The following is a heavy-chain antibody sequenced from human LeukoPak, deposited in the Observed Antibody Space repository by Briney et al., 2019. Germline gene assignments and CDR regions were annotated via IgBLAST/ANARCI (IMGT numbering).Heavy chain of an antibody. V-gene: IGHV6-1*01. CDR2: TYYRSKWYN. J-gene: IGHJ3*02. CDR3: ARESQLERLDDAFDI. D-gene: IGHD1-1*01. Sequence: SQTLSLTCAISGDSVSSNNAAWNWIRQSPSRGLEWLGRTYYRSKWYNDYAVSVQSRITINPDTSKNQFSLQLNSVTPEDTAVYYCARESQLERLDDAFDIWGQGTMVTVSS. CDR1: GDSVSSNNAA.